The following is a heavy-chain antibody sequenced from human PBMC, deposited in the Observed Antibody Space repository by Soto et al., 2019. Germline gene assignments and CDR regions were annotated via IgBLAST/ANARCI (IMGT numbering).Heavy chain of an antibody. CDR2: VYNSGST. CDR1: GGSISSNY. D-gene: IGHD6-13*01. CDR3: ARYRRETVAGYTLDN. V-gene: IGHV4-59*01. Sequence: SETLFLTCTVSGGSISSNYWTWIRQPPGKGLEWIGYVYNSGSTNYNPSLKSRVTISEDTSKSQFSLKVNSMTAADTAVYYCARYRRETVAGYTLDNWGQGILVTVSS. J-gene: IGHJ4*02.